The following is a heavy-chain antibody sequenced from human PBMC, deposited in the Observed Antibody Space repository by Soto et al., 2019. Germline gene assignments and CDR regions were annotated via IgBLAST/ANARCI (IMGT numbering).Heavy chain of an antibody. CDR3: ARSISYYVFWSRYSGLNRYYMDG. Sequence: EVQLLESGGGLVQPGGSLRISCAASGFTFSSYAMSWVRQAPGKGLEWVSAISGSGGSTYYADSVKGWFTISRDSSKHALYRQMNSLRADDKAVYYCARSISYYVFWSRYSGLNRYYMDGWGKGTTVTVSS. V-gene: IGHV3-23*01. D-gene: IGHD3-3*01. CDR1: GFTFSSYA. CDR2: ISGSGGST. J-gene: IGHJ6*03.